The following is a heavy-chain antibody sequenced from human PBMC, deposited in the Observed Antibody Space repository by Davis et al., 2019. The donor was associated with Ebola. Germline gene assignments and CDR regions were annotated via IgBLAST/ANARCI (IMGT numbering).Heavy chain of an antibody. CDR3: ASAKPPKLWFDP. V-gene: IGHV1-18*01. D-gene: IGHD1-1*01. J-gene: IGHJ5*02. CDR2: IRTYNGNT. CDR1: GYTFTSYG. Sequence: ASVKVSCNASGYTFTSYGISWVRQAPGQGLDWMGWIRTYNGNTNYAQKLQGRVTMTTETSTSTDYMELRSLRSYDTAVYYCASAKPPKLWFDPWGQGTLVTVSS.